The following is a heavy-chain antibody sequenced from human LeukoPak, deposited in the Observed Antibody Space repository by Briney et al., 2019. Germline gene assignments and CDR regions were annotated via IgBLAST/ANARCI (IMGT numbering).Heavy chain of an antibody. D-gene: IGHD2-2*01. CDR2: ISYDGSNK. J-gene: IGHJ4*02. CDR1: GFTFSSYA. V-gene: IGHV3-30-3*01. Sequence: EGSLRLSCAASGFTFSSYAMHWVRQAPGKGLEWVAVISYDGSNKYYADSVKGRFTISRDNSKNTLYLQMNSLRAEDTAVYYCASGWSYCSSTSCSGGRFDYWGQGTLVTVSS. CDR3: ASGWSYCSSTSCSGGRFDY.